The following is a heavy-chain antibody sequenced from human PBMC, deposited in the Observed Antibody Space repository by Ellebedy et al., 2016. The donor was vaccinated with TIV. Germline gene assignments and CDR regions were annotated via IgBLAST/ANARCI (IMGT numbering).Heavy chain of an antibody. CDR3: ARVPQLYNWFDP. CDR1: GGSISGSH. J-gene: IGHJ5*02. Sequence: MPSETLSLTCTVTGGSISGSHWSWIRQSQGKGLEWNGYIYYSGNTNYNPSLKSRVTISVDTSKNQFSLKLTSVTAADTAVYYCARVPQLYNWFDPWGQGTRVTVSS. CDR2: IYYSGNT. V-gene: IGHV4-59*01.